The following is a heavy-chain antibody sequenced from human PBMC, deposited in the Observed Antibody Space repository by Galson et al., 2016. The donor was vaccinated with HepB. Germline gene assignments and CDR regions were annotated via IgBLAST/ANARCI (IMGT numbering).Heavy chain of an antibody. CDR3: ASGLNIWSGSRRMDV. D-gene: IGHD3-3*01. J-gene: IGHJ6*02. CDR2: VNHSGST. CDR1: DGSFSDYY. V-gene: IGHV4-34*01. Sequence: SETLSLTCAVYDGSFSDYYWTWIRQSPGGGLEWIGEVNHSGSTNYNPSLKRRVTISLDTSKNQFSLNLSSVTAADTAVYHCASGLNIWSGSRRMDVWGQGTTVTVSS.